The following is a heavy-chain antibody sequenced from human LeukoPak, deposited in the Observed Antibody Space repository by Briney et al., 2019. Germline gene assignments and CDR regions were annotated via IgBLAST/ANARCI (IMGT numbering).Heavy chain of an antibody. CDR3: ARDHYYMDV. CDR1: GGSISSSSYY. V-gene: IGHV4-39*07. Sequence: PSKTLSLTCTVSGGSISSSSYYWGWIRQPPGKGLEWIGSIYYSGSTYYNPSLKSRVTISVDTSKNQFSLKLSPVTAADTAVNYCARDHYYMDVWGKGTTVTVSS. CDR2: IYYSGST. J-gene: IGHJ6*03.